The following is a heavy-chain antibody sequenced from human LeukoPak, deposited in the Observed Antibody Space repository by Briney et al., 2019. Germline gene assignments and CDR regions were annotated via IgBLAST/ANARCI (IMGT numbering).Heavy chain of an antibody. CDR2: IKSKADGGTT. Sequence: GGSLRLSCAASGFTFSNAWMSWVRQAPGKGLEWVGRIKSKADGGTTDYAAPVKGRFTISRDDSENTLYLQMNSLKTEDTAVYYCTASYYDSSGYRGWGQGTLVAVSS. CDR1: GFTFSNAW. CDR3: TASYYDSSGYRG. D-gene: IGHD3-22*01. J-gene: IGHJ4*02. V-gene: IGHV3-15*01.